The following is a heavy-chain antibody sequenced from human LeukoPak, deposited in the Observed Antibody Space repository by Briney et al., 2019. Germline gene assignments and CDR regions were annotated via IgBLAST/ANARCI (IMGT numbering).Heavy chain of an antibody. J-gene: IGHJ4*02. D-gene: IGHD3-10*01. Sequence: PGGSLRLSCAASGFTFSSYGMHWVRQAPGKGLEWVAVISYDGSNKYYADSVKGRFTISRDNSKNTLYLQMNSLRAEDTAVYYCARSEGSGSCLDNWGQGTLVTVSS. V-gene: IGHV3-30*03. CDR2: ISYDGSNK. CDR1: GFTFSSYG. CDR3: ARSEGSGSCLDN.